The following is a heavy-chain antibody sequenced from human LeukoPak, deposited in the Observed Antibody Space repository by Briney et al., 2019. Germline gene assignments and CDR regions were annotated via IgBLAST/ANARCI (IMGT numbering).Heavy chain of an antibody. Sequence: SETLSLTCTVSGGSINSRNNYWGWIRQPPGKGLEWIAIISDTGTTYNSPSLKSRLTISVDTSKNQFSLTLSSVTAADTAVYYCARRNYPYYFDYWGQGTLVTVSS. CDR1: GGSINSRNNY. J-gene: IGHJ4*02. D-gene: IGHD1-7*01. CDR2: ISDTGTT. CDR3: ARRNYPYYFDY. V-gene: IGHV4-39*01.